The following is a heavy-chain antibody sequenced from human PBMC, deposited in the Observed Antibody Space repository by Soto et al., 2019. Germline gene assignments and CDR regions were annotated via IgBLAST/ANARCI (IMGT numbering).Heavy chain of an antibody. CDR1: GFTFSSYA. J-gene: IGHJ4*02. V-gene: IGHV3-23*01. CDR2: ISGSGGST. D-gene: IGHD3-3*01. Sequence: EVQLLESGGGLVQPGGSLRLSCAASGFTFSSYAMSWVRQAPGKGLEWVSAISGSGGSTYYADSVKGRFTISRDNSKNTLYLQMNSLRAEDTAVYYCAKRYYDFWSCDSDSPPDKFDYWGQGTLVTVSS. CDR3: AKRYYDFWSCDSDSPPDKFDY.